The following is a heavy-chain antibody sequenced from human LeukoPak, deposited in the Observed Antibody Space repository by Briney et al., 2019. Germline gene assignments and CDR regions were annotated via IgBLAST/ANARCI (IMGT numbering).Heavy chain of an antibody. V-gene: IGHV1-46*01. CDR2: INPSGGST. J-gene: IGHJ6*03. Sequence: ASVKVSCKASGYTFTSYYMHWVRRAPGQGLEWMGIINPSGGSTSYAQKFQGRVTMTRDTSTSTVYMELSSLRSEDTAVYYCARDPYPRDDFWSGYYGGDYYYCYMDVWGKGTTVTVSS. CDR3: ARDPYPRDDFWSGYYGGDYYYCYMDV. CDR1: GYTFTSYY. D-gene: IGHD3-3*01.